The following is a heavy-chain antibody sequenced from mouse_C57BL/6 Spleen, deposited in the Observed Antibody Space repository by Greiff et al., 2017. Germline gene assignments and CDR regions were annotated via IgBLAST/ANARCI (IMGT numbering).Heavy chain of an antibody. Sequence: VQLQQPGAELVKPGASVKMSCKASGYTFTSYWITWVKQRPGQGLEWIGDIYPGSGSTNYNEKLKSKATLTVDTSSSTAYMQLSSLTSEDSAVYYCAREDYYGSSPYFYYWGQGTTLTVSS. CDR1: GYTFTSYW. CDR2: IYPGSGST. V-gene: IGHV1-55*01. CDR3: AREDYYGSSPYFYY. D-gene: IGHD1-1*01. J-gene: IGHJ2*01.